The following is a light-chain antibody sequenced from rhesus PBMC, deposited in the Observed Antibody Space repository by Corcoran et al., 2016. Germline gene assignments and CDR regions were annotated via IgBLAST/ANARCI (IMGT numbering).Light chain of an antibody. Sequence: QVILTQSPATLSLSPGERATLSCRASQSVSSYLAWYQQKPGQAPRLLIDGASSRATVIPDRVSGSGSGTDFTLTISSLEPEVVGVYHCYQHSSGYSFGQGTKVEIK. CDR1: QSVSSY. V-gene: IGKV3-10*01. J-gene: IGKJ2*01. CDR2: GAS. CDR3: YQHSSGYS.